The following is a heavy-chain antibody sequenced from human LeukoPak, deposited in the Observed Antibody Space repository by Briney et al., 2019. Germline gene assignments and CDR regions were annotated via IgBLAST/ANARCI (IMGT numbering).Heavy chain of an antibody. J-gene: IGHJ3*02. Sequence: EGSLRLSCAASGFTFSSYEMNWVREAPGKGLEWLSYISSSGSTIYYADSVKGRFTISRDNAKNSLYLQMNSLRAEDTPVYYSAALEDTDAFDIWGKGTMVTVS. V-gene: IGHV3-48*03. CDR2: ISSSGSTI. CDR3: AALEDTDAFDI. CDR1: GFTFSSYE.